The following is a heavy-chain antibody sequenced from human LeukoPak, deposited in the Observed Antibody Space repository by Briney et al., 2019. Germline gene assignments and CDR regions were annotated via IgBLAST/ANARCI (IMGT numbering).Heavy chain of an antibody. D-gene: IGHD3-16*01. CDR1: GFTFSSYW. CDR3: AKERGGHGSFDY. J-gene: IGHJ4*02. CDR2: ISGSGGST. V-gene: IGHV3-23*01. Sequence: PGRSLRLSCAASGFTFSSYWMSWVRQAPGKGLEWVSAISGSGGSTYYADSVKGRFTISRDNSKNTLYLQMNSLRAEDTAVYYCAKERGGHGSFDYWGQGTLVTVSS.